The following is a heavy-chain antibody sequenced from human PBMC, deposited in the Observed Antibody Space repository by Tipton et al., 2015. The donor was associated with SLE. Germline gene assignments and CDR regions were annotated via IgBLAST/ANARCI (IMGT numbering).Heavy chain of an antibody. Sequence: LRLSCTVSGGSISSHYWSWIRQPPGKGLEWIGYIYYSGSTNYNPSLKSRVTISVDTSKNQFSLKLSSVTAADTAVYYCARGAPHCSSTSCVDYWGQGTLVTVSS. CDR1: GGSISSHY. J-gene: IGHJ4*02. V-gene: IGHV4-59*11. CDR2: IYYSGST. CDR3: ARGAPHCSSTSCVDY. D-gene: IGHD2-2*01.